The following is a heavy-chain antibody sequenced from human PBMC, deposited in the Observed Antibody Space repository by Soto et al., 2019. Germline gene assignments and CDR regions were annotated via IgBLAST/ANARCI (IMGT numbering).Heavy chain of an antibody. D-gene: IGHD3-10*01. Sequence: QVQLVQSGAEVKKPGSSVKVSCKASGGTFSSYTISWVRQAPGQGLEWMGRIIPILGIANYAQKFQGRVTITADKSTSTAYMELRSLRSEDTAVYYCARTRGDPEDFQHWGQGTLVTVSS. J-gene: IGHJ1*01. CDR2: IIPILGIA. V-gene: IGHV1-69*02. CDR3: ARTRGDPEDFQH. CDR1: GGTFSSYT.